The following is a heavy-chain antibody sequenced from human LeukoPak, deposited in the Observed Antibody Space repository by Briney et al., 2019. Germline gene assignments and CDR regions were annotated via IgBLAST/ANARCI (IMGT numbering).Heavy chain of an antibody. Sequence: PSETLSLTCTVSGGSVSGSYWSWIRLPPGKGLEWIGYVYHTGNTNYNPSLRSRATISLDTSKNDVTLNLRSVTAADTAIYYCARHPFATPFDFWGRGTLVTVSS. J-gene: IGHJ4*02. CDR1: GGSVSGSY. CDR3: ARHPFATPFDF. V-gene: IGHV4-59*08. CDR2: VYHTGNT.